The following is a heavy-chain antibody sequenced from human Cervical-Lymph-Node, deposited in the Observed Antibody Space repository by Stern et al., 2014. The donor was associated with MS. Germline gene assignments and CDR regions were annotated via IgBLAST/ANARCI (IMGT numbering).Heavy chain of an antibody. Sequence: QMQLVQSGSELKKPGASVNVSCTASGYTFTAYAMNLVRQAPGQGLEWMGWINTNTGNPTYAQGFTGRVVISLDTSVSKAFLQLNRLKAEDTAVYYCARGSNGAAMHYWGQGSLVTVSS. CDR2: INTNTGNP. V-gene: IGHV7-4-1*02. CDR3: ARGSNGAAMHY. J-gene: IGHJ4*02. D-gene: IGHD3-16*01. CDR1: GYTFTAYA.